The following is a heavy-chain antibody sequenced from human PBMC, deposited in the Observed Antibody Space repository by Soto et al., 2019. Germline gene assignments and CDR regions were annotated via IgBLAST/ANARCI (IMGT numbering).Heavy chain of an antibody. D-gene: IGHD5-12*01. CDR2: ISYDGSNK. CDR3: AKEGAPVVEMATIFFDY. V-gene: IGHV3-30*18. CDR1: GFTFSSYG. J-gene: IGHJ4*02. Sequence: QVQLVESGGGVVQPGRSLRLSCAASGFTFSSYGMHWVRQAPGKGLEWVAVISYDGSNKYYADSVKGRFTISRDNSKNKLDLPMDSLRAEDTGVYYWAKEGAPVVEMATIFFDYWGQGTLVTVSS.